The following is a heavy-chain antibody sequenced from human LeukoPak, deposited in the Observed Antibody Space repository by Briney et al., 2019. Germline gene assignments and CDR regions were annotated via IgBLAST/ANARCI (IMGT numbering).Heavy chain of an antibody. J-gene: IGHJ4*02. Sequence: GGSLRLSCAASGFTFDDYGMSWVRQAPGRGLEWVSYISSSSTIYYADSVKGRFTISRDNAKNSLYLQMNSLRAEDTAVYYCARLEQWLDYWGQGTLVTVSS. CDR1: GFTFDDYG. CDR2: ISSSSTI. D-gene: IGHD6-19*01. V-gene: IGHV3-69-1*01. CDR3: ARLEQWLDY.